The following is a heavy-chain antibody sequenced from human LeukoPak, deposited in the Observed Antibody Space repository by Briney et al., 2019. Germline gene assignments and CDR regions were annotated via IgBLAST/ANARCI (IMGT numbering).Heavy chain of an antibody. CDR2: MYHSGST. CDR1: GGSISSSSYY. J-gene: IGHJ6*03. Sequence: PSETLSLTCTVSGGSISSSSYYWGWIRQPPGKGLEWIGSMYHSGSTYYNPSLKSRVTISVDTSKNQFSLKLSSVTAADTAVYYCARTVLPHSRYYMDVWGKGTTVTVSS. V-gene: IGHV4-39*01. CDR3: ARTVLPHSRYYMDV. D-gene: IGHD3-10*01.